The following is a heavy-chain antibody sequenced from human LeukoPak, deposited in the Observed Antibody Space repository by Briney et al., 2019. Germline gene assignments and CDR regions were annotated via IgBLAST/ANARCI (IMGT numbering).Heavy chain of an antibody. D-gene: IGHD5-24*01. J-gene: IGHJ4*02. CDR3: ARHNGRTTIFTPEIDF. CDR1: GYTFTSYG. CDR2: ISAYNGNT. V-gene: IGHV1-18*01. Sequence: ASVKVSCKASGYTFTSYGISWVRQAPGQGLEWMGWISAYNGNTNYAQKLQGRVTMTRDTSTSTAYIDLNRLRSDDTAVYYCARHNGRTTIFTPEIDFWGQGTLVTVSS.